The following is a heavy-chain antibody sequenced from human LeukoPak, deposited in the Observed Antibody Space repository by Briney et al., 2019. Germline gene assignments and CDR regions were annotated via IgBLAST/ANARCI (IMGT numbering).Heavy chain of an antibody. J-gene: IGHJ5*02. CDR3: ARDGLGKTDP. D-gene: IGHD7-27*01. V-gene: IGHV4-61*01. CDR2: IYYSGNT. CDR1: GGSVNSGTHS. Sequence: SETLSLTCAVSGGSVNSGTHSWSWIRQPPGKGLEYIGYIYYSGNTYYNPSLKSRVTISLDTSKKQFSLKLNSVTAADTAVYFCARDGLGKTDPWGQGTLVTVSS.